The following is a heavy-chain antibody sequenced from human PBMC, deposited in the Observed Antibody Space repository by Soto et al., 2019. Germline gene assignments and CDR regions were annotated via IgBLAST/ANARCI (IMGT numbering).Heavy chain of an antibody. CDR3: ARGRASGSYYLLDY. D-gene: IGHD3-10*01. Sequence: ASVKFSCQASGNTFTSYDINWVRQATGHGLEWMGWINPNSGNIGYAHKFQGRVTMTRDTAIRTAYMEVSRLRSDDTAVYYCARGRASGSYYLLDYWGQGTVVTVSS. J-gene: IGHJ4*02. V-gene: IGHV1-8*01. CDR2: INPNSGNI. CDR1: GNTFTSYD.